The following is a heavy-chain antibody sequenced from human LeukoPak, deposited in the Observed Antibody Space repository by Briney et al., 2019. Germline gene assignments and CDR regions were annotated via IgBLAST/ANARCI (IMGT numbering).Heavy chain of an antibody. CDR2: IRPTGSDR. V-gene: IGHV3-21*06. J-gene: IGHJ4*02. D-gene: IGHD1-14*01. CDR1: GLTFSTSG. Sequence: GGSLRLSCTASGLTFSTSGFNWVRHAPGKGLEWVASIRPTGSDRYHADSTKSRFTISRDNANNFLYLQMNSLRAEDTAVYYCATETNGRHYDYWGQGTLLTVSS. CDR3: ATETNGRHYDY.